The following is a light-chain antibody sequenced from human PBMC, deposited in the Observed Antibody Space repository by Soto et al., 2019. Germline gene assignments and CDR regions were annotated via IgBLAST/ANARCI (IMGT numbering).Light chain of an antibody. CDR2: GAS. J-gene: IGKJ4*01. CDR1: QSVYSK. V-gene: IGKV3-15*01. CDR3: QQYNNWPLT. Sequence: EIVMTQSPATLSVSPGERATLSCRASQSVYSKLAWYQQKPGQAPRLPIYGASTRATGIAARFSGSGSGTEFTLTISSLQSEDFAVYYCQQYNNWPLTFGGGTKVEIK.